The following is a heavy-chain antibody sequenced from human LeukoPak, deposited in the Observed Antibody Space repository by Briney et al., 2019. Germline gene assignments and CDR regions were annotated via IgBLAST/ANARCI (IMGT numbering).Heavy chain of an antibody. V-gene: IGHV4-34*01. CDR3: ARNTYYYDSSVYEYYFDY. CDR2: INHSGST. J-gene: IGHJ4*02. CDR1: GGSFSGYY. D-gene: IGHD3-22*01. Sequence: SETLSLTCAVYGGSFSGYYWSWIRQPPGKGLEWIGEINHSGSTNYNPSLKSRVTISVDTSKNQFSLKLSSVTAADTAVYYCARNTYYYDSSVYEYYFDYWGQETLVTVSS.